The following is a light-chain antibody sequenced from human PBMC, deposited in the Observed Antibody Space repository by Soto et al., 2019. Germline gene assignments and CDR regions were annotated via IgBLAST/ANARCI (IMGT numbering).Light chain of an antibody. J-gene: IGKJ2*01. Sequence: DIVMTQSPDSLAVSLGERATINCKSSQSVLYISNNKNYLAGYQQKQGQPPKLLIYWASTRESGVPDRFSGSGSGTDFTLTISSLQADDVAVYYCQQYYSSPYTFGQGTKLEIK. V-gene: IGKV4-1*01. CDR1: QSVLYISNNKNY. CDR2: WAS. CDR3: QQYYSSPYT.